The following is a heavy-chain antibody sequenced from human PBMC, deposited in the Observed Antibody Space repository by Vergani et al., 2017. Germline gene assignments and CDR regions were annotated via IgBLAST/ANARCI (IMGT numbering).Heavy chain of an antibody. J-gene: IGHJ3*01. Sequence: QLVESGGGWVQPGGSLRLSCVVSGFDFSFYIMNWVRQAPGKGLEWVSFVSTGTKSQSYAEFVKGRFTISRDSAKNSLYLQMDSMRAEDTAVYYCAREYSSTSGRAFDFWGQGTKVTVSS. D-gene: IGHD2-2*01. CDR3: AREYSSTSGRAFDF. CDR1: GFDFSFYI. CDR2: VSTGTKSQ. V-gene: IGHV3-48*01.